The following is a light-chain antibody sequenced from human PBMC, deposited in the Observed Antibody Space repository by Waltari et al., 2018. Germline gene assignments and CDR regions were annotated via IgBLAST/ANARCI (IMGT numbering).Light chain of an antibody. CDR3: MQSLHLPWT. V-gene: IGKV2D-29*01. Sequence: DFVMTQTPLSLSVTPGQPASISCKSSQSLLHSDGEPYLYRYLQKPGQPPQFLIYEVSKRFSGVPDSFSGSGSGTDFTLNISRVRAEDVEVYYCMQSLHLPWTFGQGTKLEI. CDR2: EVS. J-gene: IGKJ2*01. CDR1: QSLLHSDGEPY.